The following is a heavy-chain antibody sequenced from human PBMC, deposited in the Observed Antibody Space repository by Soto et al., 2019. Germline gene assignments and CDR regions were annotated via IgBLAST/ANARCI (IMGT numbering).Heavy chain of an antibody. CDR2: ISGSGGST. Sequence: EVQLLESGGGLVQPGGSLRLSCAASAFTYSDYAMTWVRQAPGKGLEWVSAISGSGGSTYYADSVKGRFTISRDNSKDTLYRQMNSLRDEDTVVYYCAKDFLQDWGQEYYCGMDVWGQGTTVTVSS. J-gene: IGHJ6*02. D-gene: IGHD7-27*01. CDR3: AKDFLQDWGQEYYCGMDV. V-gene: IGHV3-23*01. CDR1: AFTYSDYA.